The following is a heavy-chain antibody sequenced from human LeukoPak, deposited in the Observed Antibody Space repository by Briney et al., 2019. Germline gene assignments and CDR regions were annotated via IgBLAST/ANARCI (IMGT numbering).Heavy chain of an antibody. J-gene: IGHJ4*02. CDR2: IYTSGST. Sequence: SETLSLTCTVSGGSISSYYWSWIRQPAGKGLEWIGRIYTSGSTNYNPSLKSRVAMSVDTSRNQFSLKLSSVTAADTAVYYCARDPGGYYDSSGYYYVDYWGQGTLVTVSS. CDR3: ARDPGGYYDSSGYYYVDY. V-gene: IGHV4-4*07. D-gene: IGHD3-22*01. CDR1: GGSISSYY.